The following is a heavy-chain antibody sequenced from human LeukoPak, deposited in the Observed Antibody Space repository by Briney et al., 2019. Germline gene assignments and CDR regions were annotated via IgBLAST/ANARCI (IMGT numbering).Heavy chain of an antibody. Sequence: GGSLRLSCAASGFTFSSHLMTWVRQAPGKGLEWVANIYQDGREKYYAGSVKGRFTISRDNAKNSLFLQMDSLRAEDTAVYYCAGERPSSSWYDYWGQGTLVTVSS. V-gene: IGHV3-7*01. D-gene: IGHD6-13*01. CDR3: AGERPSSSWYDY. CDR2: IYQDGREK. J-gene: IGHJ4*02. CDR1: GFTFSSHL.